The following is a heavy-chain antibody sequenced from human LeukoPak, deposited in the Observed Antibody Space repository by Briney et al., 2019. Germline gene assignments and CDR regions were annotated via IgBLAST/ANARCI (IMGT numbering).Heavy chain of an antibody. V-gene: IGHV3-48*01. CDR2: ISSTSITI. D-gene: IGHD6-19*01. CDR3: ARETILAVAGDF. J-gene: IGHJ4*02. CDR1: GFTFNRNN. Sequence: PGGSLRLSCAASGFTFNRNNMDWVRQAPGKGREWVSYISSTSITIYYADSVKGRFTISRDNAKNSLYLHMNSLRAADTAVYSCARETILAVAGDFWGQGTLVTVSS.